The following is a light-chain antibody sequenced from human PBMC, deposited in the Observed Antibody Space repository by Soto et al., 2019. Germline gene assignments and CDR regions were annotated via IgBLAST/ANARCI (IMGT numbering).Light chain of an antibody. J-gene: IGKJ1*01. Sequence: DIVLTQSPGSLSLSPGERATLSCRASQSVSSRYLAWYQQKPGQAPRLLIYGASTRATGVPDRFSGSGSGTDFTLTISRLEPEDFAEYYCQQYGSSPPWTFGQGTKVDIK. CDR3: QQYGSSPPWT. CDR1: QSVSSRY. V-gene: IGKV3-20*01. CDR2: GAS.